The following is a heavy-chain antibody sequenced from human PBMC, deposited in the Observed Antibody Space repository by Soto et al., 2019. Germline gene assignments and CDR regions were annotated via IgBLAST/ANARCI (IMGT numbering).Heavy chain of an antibody. CDR3: AKSGRAYTYTVMAQGYYGMDV. J-gene: IGHJ6*02. CDR1: GFTFSSYG. D-gene: IGHD5-18*01. CDR2: ISSDGSNK. Sequence: GGSLRLSCAASGFTFSSYGMHWVRQAPGKGLEWVAVISSDGSNKYYADSVKGRFTISRDNSENTVHLLMNSLRAEDTSLYYCAKSGRAYTYTVMAQGYYGMDVWGQGTTVTVSS. V-gene: IGHV3-30*18.